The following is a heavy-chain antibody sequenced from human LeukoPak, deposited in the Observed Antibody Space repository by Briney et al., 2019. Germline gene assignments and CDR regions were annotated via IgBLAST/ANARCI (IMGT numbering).Heavy chain of an antibody. V-gene: IGHV3-23*01. D-gene: IGHD6-13*01. J-gene: IGHJ4*02. CDR1: GFTFSSYA. CDR2: ISGSGGST. Sequence: GGSLRLXCAASGFTFSSYAMSWDRQAPGKGLEWASAISGSGGSTYYADSEKGRFTISRDNSKNTLYLQMNSLRAEDTAVYYCAKQPIAAAGIQYYFDYWGQGTLVTVSS. CDR3: AKQPIAAAGIQYYFDY.